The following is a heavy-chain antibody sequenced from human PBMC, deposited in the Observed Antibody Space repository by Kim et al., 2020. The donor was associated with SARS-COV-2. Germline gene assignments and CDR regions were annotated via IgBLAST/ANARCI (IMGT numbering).Heavy chain of an antibody. Sequence: ATTVNGRFTITQDESKNSLYLQMNRLKTEDTAVYYCARSTMVRGVMTRVDYWGQGTLVTVSS. V-gene: IGHV3-72*01. D-gene: IGHD3-10*01. CDR3: ARSTMVRGVMTRVDY. J-gene: IGHJ4*02.